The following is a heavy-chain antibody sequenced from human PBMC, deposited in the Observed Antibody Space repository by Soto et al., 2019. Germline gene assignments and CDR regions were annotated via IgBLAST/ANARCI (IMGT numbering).Heavy chain of an antibody. J-gene: IGHJ6*03. D-gene: IGHD3-10*01. V-gene: IGHV3-7*01. CDR3: ARAPTYYDGSGLRPNYYMDV. CDR2: IKQDGSEK. CDR1: GFTFSSYW. Sequence: EVQLVESGGGLVQPGGSLRLSCAASGFTFSSYWMSWVRQAPGKGLEWVANIKQDGSEKYYVDSVKGRFTISRDTAKNSLYLQMNSLSAEDTAVYYCARAPTYYDGSGLRPNYYMDVWGKGTTVTVSS.